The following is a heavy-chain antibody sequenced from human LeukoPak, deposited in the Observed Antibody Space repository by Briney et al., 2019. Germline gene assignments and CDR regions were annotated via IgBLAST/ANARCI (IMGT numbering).Heavy chain of an antibody. Sequence: SETLSLTCTVSGGSISSYYYSWIRQPAGKGLEWIGRMYTSGSSNYNPSLKSRLTMSVDTSKNQISLKLSSVTAADTAVYYCARENDYGDYVDYWGQGTLVTVSS. CDR1: GGSISSYY. CDR3: ARENDYGDYVDY. CDR2: MYTSGSS. D-gene: IGHD4-17*01. V-gene: IGHV4-4*07. J-gene: IGHJ4*02.